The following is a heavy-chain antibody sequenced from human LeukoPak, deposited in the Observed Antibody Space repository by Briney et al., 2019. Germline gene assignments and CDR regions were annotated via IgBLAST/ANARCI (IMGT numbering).Heavy chain of an antibody. CDR1: GFTFSDYS. CDR2: IKSNI. Sequence: GGSLRLSCSASGFTFSDYSMNWVRQAPGKGLEWVAYIKSNIYYADSVKGRFTISRDNAKNLLYLQMNCLTAEDTAVYYCARDDSSSWYQEYWGQGTLVTVSS. CDR3: ARDDSSSWYQEY. V-gene: IGHV3-69-1*02. J-gene: IGHJ4*02. D-gene: IGHD6-13*01.